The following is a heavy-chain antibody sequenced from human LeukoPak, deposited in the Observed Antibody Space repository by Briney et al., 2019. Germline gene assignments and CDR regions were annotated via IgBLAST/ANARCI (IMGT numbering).Heavy chain of an antibody. J-gene: IGHJ3*02. CDR3: ARGLYYGSGSYYNDGAFDI. D-gene: IGHD3-10*01. CDR2: IYASGST. V-gene: IGHV4-61*02. Sequence: SETLSLTCTVSGGSISSGSYYWSWIRQPAGKGLEWIGRIYASGSTNYNPSLKSRVTMSVDTSKNQFSLKLSSVTAADTAVYYCARGLYYGSGSYYNDGAFDIWGQGTMVTVSS. CDR1: GGSISSGSYY.